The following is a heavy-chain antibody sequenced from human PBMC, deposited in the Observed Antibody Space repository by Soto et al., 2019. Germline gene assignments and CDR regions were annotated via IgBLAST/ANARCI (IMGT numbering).Heavy chain of an antibody. V-gene: IGHV3-23*01. CDR2: ISGSGGST. CDR1: GFTFSSYA. D-gene: IGHD3-9*01. J-gene: IGHJ6*02. Sequence: GGSLRLSCAASGFTFSSYAMSWVRQAPGKGLEWVSAISGSGGSTYYADSVKGRFTISRDNSKNTLYLQMNSLRAEDTAVYYCAKDGGWDYDILTGYYYYGMDVWGQGTTVTVS. CDR3: AKDGGWDYDILTGYYYYGMDV.